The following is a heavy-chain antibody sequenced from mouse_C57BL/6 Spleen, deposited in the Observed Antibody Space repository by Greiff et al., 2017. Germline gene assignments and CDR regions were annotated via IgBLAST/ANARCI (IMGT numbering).Heavy chain of an antibody. CDR1: GYAFSSYW. CDR2: IYPGDGDT. Sequence: QVQLQQSGPELVKPGASVKISCKASGYAFSSYWMNWVKQRPGKGLEWIGQIYPGDGDTNYNGKFKGKATLTADKSSSTAYMQLSSLTSEDSAVYFCARGGAYDLGNYWGQGTTLTVSS. V-gene: IGHV1-80*01. J-gene: IGHJ2*01. D-gene: IGHD2-3*01. CDR3: ARGGAYDLGNY.